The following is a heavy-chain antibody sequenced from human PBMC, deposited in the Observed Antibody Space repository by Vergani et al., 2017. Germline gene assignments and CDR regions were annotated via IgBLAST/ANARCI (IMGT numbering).Heavy chain of an antibody. J-gene: IGHJ6*02. CDR3: AKDPAYCGDDCYDDYYYGMDV. V-gene: IGHV3-23*01. CDR2: ISGSGGST. Sequence: EVQLLESGGGLVQPGGSLRLSCAASGFTFSSYAMSWVRQAPGKGLEWVSAISGSGGSTYYADSVKGRFTISRDNSKNTLYLQMNSLRAEDTAVYYCAKDPAYCGDDCYDDYYYGMDVWGQGTTVTVSS. CDR1: GFTFSSYA. D-gene: IGHD2-21*02.